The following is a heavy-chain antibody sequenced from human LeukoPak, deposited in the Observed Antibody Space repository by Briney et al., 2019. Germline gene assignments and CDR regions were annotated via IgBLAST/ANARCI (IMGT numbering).Heavy chain of an antibody. CDR2: IPGSGGST. D-gene: IGHD3-22*01. CDR3: ARDSGIYDSSGYYGLSYYGMDV. Sequence: GGSLRLSCAASGFTFASYAMTWVRQAPGKGLEWFSAIPGSGGSTYYADSVKGRFTISRDNYKNTLYLQMNSLRAEDTAVYYCARDSGIYDSSGYYGLSYYGMDVWGQGTTVTVSS. V-gene: IGHV3-23*01. J-gene: IGHJ6*02. CDR1: GFTFASYA.